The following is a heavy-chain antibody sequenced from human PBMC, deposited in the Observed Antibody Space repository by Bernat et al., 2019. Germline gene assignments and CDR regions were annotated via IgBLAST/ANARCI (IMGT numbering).Heavy chain of an antibody. CDR2: ISYSGST. J-gene: IGHJ6*03. V-gene: IGHV4-59*01. Sequence: QVQLQESGPGLVKPSETLSLTCTVSGGSIRSYYWTWIRQPPGKGLEWIGYISYSGSTDYNPSLKSRVTISVDTSKNQFSLKLSSVTAADTAVYYCAGYSNYYYYYMDVWGKGTTVTVSS. CDR3: AGYSNYYYYYMDV. D-gene: IGHD4-4*01. CDR1: GGSIRSYY.